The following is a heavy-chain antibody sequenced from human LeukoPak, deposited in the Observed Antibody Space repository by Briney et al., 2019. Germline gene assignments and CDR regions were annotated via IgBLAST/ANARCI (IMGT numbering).Heavy chain of an antibody. CDR3: ASHSSGVFQH. CDR2: INHSGST. D-gene: IGHD6-19*01. Sequence: AGTLSLTCAVYGGSFSGYYWSWLRQPPGKGLEWVGEINHSGSTNDNPSIKSGVPISVDTSKNQFSLKLSPATAAETAVCYCASHSSGVFQHWGQGSQVTVSP. J-gene: IGHJ1*01. V-gene: IGHV4-34*01. CDR1: GGSFSGYY.